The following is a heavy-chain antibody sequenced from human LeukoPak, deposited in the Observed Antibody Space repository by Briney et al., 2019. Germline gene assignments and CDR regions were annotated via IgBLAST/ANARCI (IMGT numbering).Heavy chain of an antibody. Sequence: LSETLSLTCTVSGGSISSYYWSWIRQPAGKGLEWIGRIYTSGSTNYNPSLKSRVTVSVDTSKNQFSLKLSSVTAADTAVYYCASSSGQYCSSTSCYPVYFDYWGQGTLVTVSS. CDR1: GGSISSYY. CDR3: ASSSGQYCSSTSCYPVYFDY. J-gene: IGHJ4*02. CDR2: IYTSGST. V-gene: IGHV4-4*07. D-gene: IGHD2-2*01.